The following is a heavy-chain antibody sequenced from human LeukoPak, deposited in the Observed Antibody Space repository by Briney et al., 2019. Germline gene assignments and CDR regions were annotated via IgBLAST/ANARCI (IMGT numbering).Heavy chain of an antibody. CDR3: AKDWATLDY. V-gene: IGHV3-30*18. J-gene: IGHJ4*02. D-gene: IGHD2-15*01. Sequence: GGSLRLSCAASGFTFSSYGMHWVGQAPGKGLEWVAVISSDGTNKYYADSVKGRFTISRDNSKSTLYLQMNSLRAEDTAVYYCAKDWATLDYWGQGTLVTVSS. CDR2: ISSDGTNK. CDR1: GFTFSSYG.